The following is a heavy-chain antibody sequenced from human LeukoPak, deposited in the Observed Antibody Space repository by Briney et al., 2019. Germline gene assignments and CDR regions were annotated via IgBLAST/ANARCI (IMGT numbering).Heavy chain of an antibody. V-gene: IGHV3-48*02. CDR2: VRPGDSAR. CDR3: ATDSHYAFDF. J-gene: IGHJ4*02. Sequence: GGSLRLSCAAFGFIFSNYPMNWVRQAPGKGLEWVSNVRPGDSARSYADSVRGRFTISRDDAKNSLYLQMNSLRDEDTAVYYCATDSHYAFDFWGLGTLVTVPS. D-gene: IGHD4-17*01. CDR1: GFIFSNYP.